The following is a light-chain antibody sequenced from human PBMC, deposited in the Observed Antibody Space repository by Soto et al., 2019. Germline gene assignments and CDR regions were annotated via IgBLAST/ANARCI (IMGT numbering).Light chain of an antibody. CDR1: QNISNY. CDR2: VAS. J-gene: IGKJ1*01. V-gene: IGKV1-39*01. Sequence: QVTQSPPSLSASIGDTVILTCRSAQNISNYLNWYNQKPGSVPNLLIYVASRLPGGVSSRFSGSGFGTDFTLTITNLQPEAFATYFCQQGFSPPWTFGQGTTVEIK. CDR3: QQGFSPPWT.